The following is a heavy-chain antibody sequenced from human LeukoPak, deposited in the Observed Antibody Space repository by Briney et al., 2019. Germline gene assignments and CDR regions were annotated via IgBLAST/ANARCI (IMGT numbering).Heavy chain of an antibody. CDR2: IYYDENT. J-gene: IGHJ3*01. Sequence: PSDTLSLTCTVSGVSIYSSYYYWGWTPHPPGKGLEFIGCIYYDENTFQNPSLKSLLPISVASSTNHFSLRLSSVTAADTAVYYCARQLAAGNDAFDVWGQGTMVTVSS. CDR1: GVSIYSSYYY. CDR3: ARQLAAGNDAFDV. V-gene: IGHV4-39*01. D-gene: IGHD2-15*01.